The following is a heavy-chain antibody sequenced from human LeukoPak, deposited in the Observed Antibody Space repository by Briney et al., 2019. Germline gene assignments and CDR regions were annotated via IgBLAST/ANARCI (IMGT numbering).Heavy chain of an antibody. V-gene: IGHV1-2*02. CDR1: GYTFTGYY. CDR3: ARAPYYFGSGSTGYFQH. Sequence: ASVKVSCKASGYTFTGYYMHWVRQAPGQGPEWMGWINPNSGGTKYAQKFQGRVTMTRDTSISTAYMELSRLRSDDTAVYYCARAPYYFGSGSTGYFQHWGQGTLVTVSS. J-gene: IGHJ1*01. CDR2: INPNSGGT. D-gene: IGHD3-10*01.